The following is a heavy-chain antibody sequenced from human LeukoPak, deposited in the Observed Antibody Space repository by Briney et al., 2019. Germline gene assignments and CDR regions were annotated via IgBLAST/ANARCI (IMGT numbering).Heavy chain of an antibody. V-gene: IGHV1-8*01. D-gene: IGHD5-12*01. CDR1: GYTFTSYE. J-gene: IGHJ4*02. CDR3: ARNSDYVRTVGDGWLKTYYFDY. CDR2: MNPNSGVT. Sequence: ASVKVSCKASGYTFTSYEINWVRQATGQGLDWVGWMNPNSGVTGYARKFQGRVTMTRDTSISTAYMELSSLRSEDTAVYFCARNSDYVRTVGDGWLKTYYFDYWGQGALVTVSS.